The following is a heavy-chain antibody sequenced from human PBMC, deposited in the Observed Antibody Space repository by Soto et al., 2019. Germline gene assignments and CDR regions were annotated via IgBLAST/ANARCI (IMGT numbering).Heavy chain of an antibody. D-gene: IGHD3-22*01. Sequence: ASVKVSCKASGYTFTGYYMHWVRQAPGQGLEWMGWIIPNNGGTKYAQKFQDRVTMTRDTSISTAYMELSRLRSDDTAVYYCARGTFDSSGDYFAGWFGPWGQGTLVSVSS. CDR1: GYTFTGYY. CDR2: IIPNNGGT. J-gene: IGHJ5*02. V-gene: IGHV1-2*02. CDR3: ARGTFDSSGDYFAGWFGP.